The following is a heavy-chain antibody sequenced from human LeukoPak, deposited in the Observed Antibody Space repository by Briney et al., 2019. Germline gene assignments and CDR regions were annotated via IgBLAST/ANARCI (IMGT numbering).Heavy chain of an antibody. V-gene: IGHV3-73*01. J-gene: IGHJ4*02. CDR1: GFTFSGSG. Sequence: GGSLRLSCAASGFTFSGSGMHWVRQASGKGLEWVGRIRSKANSYASAYAASVKGRFTISRDDSKSTAYLQMNSLKTEDTAVYFCASPYCSGGSCYFDYWGQGTLVTVSS. D-gene: IGHD2-15*01. CDR3: ASPYCSGGSCYFDY. CDR2: IRSKANSYAS.